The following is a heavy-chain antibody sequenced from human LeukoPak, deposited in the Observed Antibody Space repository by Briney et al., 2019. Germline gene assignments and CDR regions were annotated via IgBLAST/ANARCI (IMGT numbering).Heavy chain of an antibody. D-gene: IGHD2-15*01. J-gene: IGHJ5*02. CDR1: GFSFSTYW. Sequence: PGGSLRLSCAASGFSFSTYWMHWVRQAPGEGLVWVSRINGDGSTTNYADSVKGRFTISRDNAKNTLYLQMNSLRAEDTAVHYCTRRVDATRWYDPWGLGTLVTVSS. CDR3: TRRVDATRWYDP. V-gene: IGHV3-74*01. CDR2: INGDGSTT.